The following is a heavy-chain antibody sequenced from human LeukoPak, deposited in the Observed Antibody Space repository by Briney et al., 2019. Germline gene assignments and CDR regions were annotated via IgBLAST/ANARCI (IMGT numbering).Heavy chain of an antibody. D-gene: IGHD5-18*01. CDR3: AKDSGSYGYGPTDY. CDR2: ISGSGGST. Sequence: GGSLRLSCAASGFTFSSYAMSWVRQAPGKWLEWVSAISGSGGSTYYADSVKGRFTISRDNSKNTLYLQMNSLRAEDTAVYYCAKDSGSYGYGPTDYWGQGTLVTVSS. V-gene: IGHV3-23*01. CDR1: GFTFSSYA. J-gene: IGHJ4*02.